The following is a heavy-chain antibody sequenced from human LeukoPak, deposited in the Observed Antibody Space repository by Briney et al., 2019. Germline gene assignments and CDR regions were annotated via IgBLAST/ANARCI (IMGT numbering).Heavy chain of an antibody. D-gene: IGHD3-10*01. CDR2: IYPGDSAT. Sequence: GESLKISCKASGYSFRNYWIGWVRQMPGKGLEWMGIIYPGDSATRYSPSFQGQVTISADRSISTAYLQWSSLKASDTAMYYCARALTSPPLGSPFDYWGQGTLVTVSS. J-gene: IGHJ4*02. V-gene: IGHV5-51*01. CDR1: GYSFRNYW. CDR3: ARALTSPPLGSPFDY.